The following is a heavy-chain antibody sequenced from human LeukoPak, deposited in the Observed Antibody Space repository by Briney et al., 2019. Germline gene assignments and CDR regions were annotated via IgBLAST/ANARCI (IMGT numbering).Heavy chain of an antibody. D-gene: IGHD6-19*01. Sequence: SGGSLRLSCAASGFTFSSYSMNWVRQAPGKGLEWVSSISSSSSYIYYADSVKGRFTISRDNAKNSLYLQMNSLRAEDTAVYYCARAQLSSAKGEGSRFDYWGQGTLVTVSS. V-gene: IGHV3-21*01. CDR1: GFTFSSYS. J-gene: IGHJ4*02. CDR2: ISSSSSYI. CDR3: ARAQLSSAKGEGSRFDY.